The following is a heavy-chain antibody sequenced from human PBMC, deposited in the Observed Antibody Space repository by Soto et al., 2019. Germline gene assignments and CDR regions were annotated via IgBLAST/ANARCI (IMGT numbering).Heavy chain of an antibody. Sequence: GGSLRLSCAASGFTFNTYSMNWVRQAPGKGLEWVSCISGSGTYIDYPDSVKGRFIVSRDNAKNSLYLEMNSPRAEDTAVYYCARAISYFYYGMDVWGQGTTVTVSS. V-gene: IGHV3-21*01. CDR1: GFTFNTYS. CDR2: ISGSGTYI. CDR3: ARAISYFYYGMDV. J-gene: IGHJ6*02.